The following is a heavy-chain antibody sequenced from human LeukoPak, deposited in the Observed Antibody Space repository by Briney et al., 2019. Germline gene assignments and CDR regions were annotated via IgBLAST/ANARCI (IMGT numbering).Heavy chain of an antibody. J-gene: IGHJ3*02. CDR1: NGPIKSYY. V-gene: IGHV4-59*12. CDR3: ARDPATYYDFWSGYVDAFDI. CDR2: IYYSGST. D-gene: IGHD3-3*01. Sequence: SETLSLTCTVSNGPIKSYYWSWIRQPPGKGLEWIGDIYYSGSTNYNSSLESRVTISVDTSKNQFSLRLSSVTAADTAVYYCARDPATYYDFWSGYVDAFDIWGQGTMVTVSS.